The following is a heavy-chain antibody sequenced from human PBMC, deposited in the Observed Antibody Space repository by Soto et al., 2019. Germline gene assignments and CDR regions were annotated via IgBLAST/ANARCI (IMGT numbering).Heavy chain of an antibody. V-gene: IGHV1-2*02. D-gene: IGHD6-19*01. J-gene: IGHJ4*02. CDR1: GYTFSGFY. Sequence: GASVKVSCKVSGYTFSGFYVHWVRQAPGQGLEWMGWINPNSGGTKSAEKFQGRVTMTRDTSISTAYMELSRLTSDDTAVYYCASAAVTGTAGLDFWGQGTQVTVSS. CDR2: INPNSGGT. CDR3: ASAAVTGTAGLDF.